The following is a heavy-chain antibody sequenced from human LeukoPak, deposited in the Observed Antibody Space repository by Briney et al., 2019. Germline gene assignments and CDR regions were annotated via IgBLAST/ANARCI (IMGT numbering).Heavy chain of an antibody. CDR1: GFTFTTYA. D-gene: IGHD2-8*02. Sequence: GGSLRLSCAASGFTFTTYAMSWVRQAPGKGLEWVSTISCQWGRPHYADSVKGRFTISRDNSKSILYLQMNSLRAEDTALYYCAKGRLSIVASGTGNFDYWGHGTLVTVSS. CDR3: AKGRLSIVASGTGNFDY. V-gene: IGHV3-23*01. J-gene: IGHJ4*01. CDR2: ISCQWGRP.